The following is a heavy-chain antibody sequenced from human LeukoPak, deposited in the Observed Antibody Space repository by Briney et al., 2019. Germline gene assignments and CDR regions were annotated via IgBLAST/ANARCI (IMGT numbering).Heavy chain of an antibody. Sequence: PGGSLRLSYAASGFTFSSYVMSWVRQAPGKGQEMVSVISGSGGSTYFADSVKGRFTISRDNSKNTLYLQRISLGAEDAAVYYCAKDPVGSSSSQRLGYWGQGTLVTVSS. CDR3: AKDPVGSSSSQRLGY. D-gene: IGHD6-6*01. CDR1: GFTFSSYV. CDR2: ISGSGGST. V-gene: IGHV3-23*01. J-gene: IGHJ4*02.